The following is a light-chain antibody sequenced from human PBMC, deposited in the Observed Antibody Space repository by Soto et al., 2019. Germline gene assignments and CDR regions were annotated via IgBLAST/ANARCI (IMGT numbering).Light chain of an antibody. CDR1: QSISSY. CDR3: QQTESYPST. Sequence: DIQMTQSPSSLSASVGDRVTITCRASQSISSYLNWYQQKPGKAPKLLIYAASSLQSGVPSRFSGSGSGTDFTLTISSLQPEDFATYYCQQTESYPSTFGGGTKVDI. V-gene: IGKV1-39*01. J-gene: IGKJ4*01. CDR2: AAS.